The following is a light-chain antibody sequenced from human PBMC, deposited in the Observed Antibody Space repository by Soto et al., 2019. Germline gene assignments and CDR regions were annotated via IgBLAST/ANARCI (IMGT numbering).Light chain of an antibody. CDR1: QDITNY. CDR2: DSS. CDR3: QQYDTLPLT. V-gene: IGKV1-33*01. Sequence: DIQMTQSPSSLSASVGDRVTIICQASQDITNYLNLYQQKPGKAPNLLIHDSSNLETGVPSRFSGSGTGTYFSFTISSLQPEDIATYYCQQYDTLPLTFGQGTRLEIK. J-gene: IGKJ5*01.